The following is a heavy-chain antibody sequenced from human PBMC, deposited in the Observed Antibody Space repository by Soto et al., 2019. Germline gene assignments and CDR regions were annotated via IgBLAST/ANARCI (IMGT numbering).Heavy chain of an antibody. Sequence: QVQLQESGPGLVKPSGTLSLTCAVSGGSISSSNWWSWVRQPPGKGLEWIGEIYHSGSTNYNPSLKSRVTISVDKSKNQFSMKLSSVNAADTAVYYCARDAYYDFWSGYSAYYYGMDVWGQGTTVTVSS. J-gene: IGHJ6*02. CDR2: IYHSGST. V-gene: IGHV4-4*02. D-gene: IGHD3-3*01. CDR3: ARDAYYDFWSGYSAYYYGMDV. CDR1: GGSISSSNW.